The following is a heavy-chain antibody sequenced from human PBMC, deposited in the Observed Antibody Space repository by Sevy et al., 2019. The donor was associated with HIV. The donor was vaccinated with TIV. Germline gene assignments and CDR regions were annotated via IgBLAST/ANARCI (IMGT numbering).Heavy chain of an antibody. D-gene: IGHD6-13*01. CDR2: ISYIGST. CDR1: GGSLSSGSYY. CDR3: VRDRIAAAGGYFDN. J-gene: IGHJ4*02. V-gene: IGHV4-61*01. Sequence: SETLSLTCTVSGGSLSSGSYYWSWIRQPPGKGLEWIGYISYIGSTNYNPSLKSPVTISVDTSKNQLSLRLTSVTAADTAVYYCVRDRIAAAGGYFDNWGQGTLVTVSS.